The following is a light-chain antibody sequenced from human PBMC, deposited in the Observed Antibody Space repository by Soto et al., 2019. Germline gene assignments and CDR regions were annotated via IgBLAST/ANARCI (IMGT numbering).Light chain of an antibody. CDR3: QQYNSYSRT. J-gene: IGKJ1*01. V-gene: IGKV1-5*01. CDR1: QSISSW. Sequence: DIQMTQSPSTLSGSVGDRVTITCRASQSISSWLAWYRQKPGKAPKLLIYDASRLESGVPSRFSGSGSGTESTLTISSLQPDDFATYYCQQYNSYSRTFGQGTKVDIK. CDR2: DAS.